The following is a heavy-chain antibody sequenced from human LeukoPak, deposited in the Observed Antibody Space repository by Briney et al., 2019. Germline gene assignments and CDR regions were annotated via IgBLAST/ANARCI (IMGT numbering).Heavy chain of an antibody. D-gene: IGHD7-27*01. V-gene: IGHV4-59*01. CDR3: ARAMRWTSGPVELGWFDR. J-gene: IGHJ5*02. Sequence: SETLSLACSFSGDASSDYFWTWIRRPPGGRLEWIGHIYFRGSTKYNPSLKNRVTISVDTSKNQVYLTLTSVTAADTAVYYCARAMRWTSGPVELGWFDRWGQGTLVTVSS. CDR1: GDASSDYF. CDR2: IYFRGST.